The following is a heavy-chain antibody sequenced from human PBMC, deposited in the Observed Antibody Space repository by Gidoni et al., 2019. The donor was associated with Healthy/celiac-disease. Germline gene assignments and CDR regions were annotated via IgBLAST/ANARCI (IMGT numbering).Heavy chain of an antibody. Sequence: EVQLVESGGGLVQPGGSLRLSCAASGFTFSSYWMHWVRQAPGKGLVWVSRINSDGSSTSYADSVKGRFTISRDNAKNTLYLQMNSLRAEDTAVYYCARAITMVRGVITDYYYGMDVWGQGTTVTVSS. D-gene: IGHD3-10*01. CDR3: ARAITMVRGVITDYYYGMDV. J-gene: IGHJ6*02. CDR1: GFTFSSYW. V-gene: IGHV3-74*01. CDR2: INSDGSST.